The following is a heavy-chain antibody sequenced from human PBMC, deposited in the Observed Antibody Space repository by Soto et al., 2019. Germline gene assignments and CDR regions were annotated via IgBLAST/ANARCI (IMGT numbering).Heavy chain of an antibody. Sequence: RASVKVSCKASGFTFTGSAVQWVRQARGQRLEWIGWIVVGSGNTNYAQKFQERVTITRDMSTSTAYMELSSLRSEDTAVYYCAATEQWLVRAYYYYYGMDVWGQGTTVTVSS. D-gene: IGHD6-19*01. CDR1: GFTFTGSA. CDR2: IVVGSGNT. J-gene: IGHJ6*02. V-gene: IGHV1-58*01. CDR3: AATEQWLVRAYYYYYGMDV.